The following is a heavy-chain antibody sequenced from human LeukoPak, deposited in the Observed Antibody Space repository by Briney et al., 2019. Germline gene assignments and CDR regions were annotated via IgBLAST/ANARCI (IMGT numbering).Heavy chain of an antibody. CDR3: ARGGAYYDYVWGSYRYQYYFDY. D-gene: IGHD3-16*02. CDR1: GYSISSGYY. J-gene: IGHJ4*02. CDR2: IYHSGST. Sequence: SETLSLTCTVSGYSISSGYYWGWIRQPPGKGLEWIGSIYHSGSTYYNPSLKSRVTISVDTSKNQFSLKLSSVTAADTAVYYCARGGAYYDYVWGSYRYQYYFDYWGQGTLVTVSS. V-gene: IGHV4-38-2*02.